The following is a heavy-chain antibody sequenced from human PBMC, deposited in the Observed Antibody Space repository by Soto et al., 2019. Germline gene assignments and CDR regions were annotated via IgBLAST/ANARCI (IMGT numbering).Heavy chain of an antibody. V-gene: IGHV3-74*01. CDR2: ITSDGSRG. J-gene: IGHJ4*02. CDR1: GFTFSRNW. Sequence: EVQLVESGGGLVQPGGSLRLSCAASGFTFSRNWMHWVRQAPGKGLEWVSRITSDGSRGYYADSVRGRCTISRDNAKNALYLHVNSFGGEDTAVYFGVRGMEGSGSSGDYWGQGILVTVSS. D-gene: IGHD6-25*01. CDR3: VRGMEGSGSSGDY.